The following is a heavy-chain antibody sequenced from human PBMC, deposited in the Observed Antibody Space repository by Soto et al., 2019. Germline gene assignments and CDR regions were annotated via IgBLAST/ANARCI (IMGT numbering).Heavy chain of an antibody. CDR2: ISAYNGNT. Sequence: QVQLVQSGAEVKKPGASVKVSCKASGYTFTSYGISWVRQAPGQGLEWMGWISAYNGNTNDAQKLQGRVTMTTDTSTSTAYMELRSLRSDDTAGYYCARDRGYYDSSGYHRPDYWGQGTLVTVSS. V-gene: IGHV1-18*01. J-gene: IGHJ4*02. CDR3: ARDRGYYDSSGYHRPDY. D-gene: IGHD3-22*01. CDR1: GYTFTSYG.